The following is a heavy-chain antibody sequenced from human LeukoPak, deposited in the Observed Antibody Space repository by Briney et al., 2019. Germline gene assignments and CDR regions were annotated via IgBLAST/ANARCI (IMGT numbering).Heavy chain of an antibody. J-gene: IGHJ4*02. CDR1: GFTFSSYE. CDR2: ISSSGSTI. Sequence: GGSLRLSCAASGFTFSSYEMNWVRQAPGKGLEWVSYISSSGSTIYYADSVKGRFTISRDNAKNSLYLQMNSLRAEDTAVYYCARVSDSSSWYTFDYWGQGTLVTVSS. CDR3: ARVSDSSSWYTFDY. V-gene: IGHV3-48*03. D-gene: IGHD6-13*01.